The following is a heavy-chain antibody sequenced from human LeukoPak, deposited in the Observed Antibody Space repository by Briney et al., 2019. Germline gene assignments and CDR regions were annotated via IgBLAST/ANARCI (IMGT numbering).Heavy chain of an antibody. CDR2: IYYSGST. Sequence: SETLSLTCNVSGGSISSYYWSWIRQPPGKGLEWIGYIYYSGSTNYNPSLKSRDTISVDTSKNQFSLKLSSVTAADTAVYYCARHSSSWYDNYYYYYGMDVWGQGTTVTVSS. CDR1: GGSISSYY. J-gene: IGHJ6*02. CDR3: ARHSSSWYDNYYYYYGMDV. V-gene: IGHV4-59*01. D-gene: IGHD6-13*01.